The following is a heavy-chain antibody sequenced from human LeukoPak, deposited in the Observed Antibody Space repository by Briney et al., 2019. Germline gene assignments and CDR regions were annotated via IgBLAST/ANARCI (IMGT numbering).Heavy chain of an antibody. CDR3: ARSMSGSREL. Sequence: PGGSLRLSCAASGFTFSSYSMNWVRQAPGKGLEWVSSISSSSSYICYADSVKGRFTISRDNAKNSLYLQMNSLRAEDTAVYYCARSMSGSRELWGQGTLVTVSP. J-gene: IGHJ4*02. CDR1: GFTFSSYS. CDR2: ISSSSSYI. V-gene: IGHV3-21*01. D-gene: IGHD1-26*01.